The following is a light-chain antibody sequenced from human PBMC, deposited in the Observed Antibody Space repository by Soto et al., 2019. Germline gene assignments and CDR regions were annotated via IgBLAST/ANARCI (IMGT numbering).Light chain of an antibody. Sequence: QSVLPQPPSVSGAPGQSVTISCTGSSSNIGAGCDVHWYQQLPGTAPKLLIYGNSNRPSGVPDRFSGSKSGTSASLAITGLQAEDEADYYCQSYDSSLSGSVVFGGGTKLTVL. CDR2: GNS. CDR1: SSNIGAGCD. J-gene: IGLJ2*01. V-gene: IGLV1-40*01. CDR3: QSYDSSLSGSVV.